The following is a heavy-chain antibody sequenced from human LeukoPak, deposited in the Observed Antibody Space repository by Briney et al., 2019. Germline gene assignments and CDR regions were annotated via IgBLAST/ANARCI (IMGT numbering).Heavy chain of an antibody. D-gene: IGHD5/OR15-5a*01. CDR2: ICPGDSNT. CDR1: GFDFAVHW. CDR3: TKLSPISKEGYYSMDV. Sequence: GGSLKISCKASGFDFAVHWIAWVRQMPGKGLEWMGIICPGDSNTKYSPPFRGQVTISADKSITTAYLQWSSLKASDTAMYYCTKLSPISKEGYYSMDVWGQGTTVTVSS. V-gene: IGHV5-51*01. J-gene: IGHJ6*02.